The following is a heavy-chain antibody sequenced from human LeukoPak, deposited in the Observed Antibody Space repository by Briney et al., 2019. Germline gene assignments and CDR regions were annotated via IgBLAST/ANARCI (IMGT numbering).Heavy chain of an antibody. V-gene: IGHV1-2*02. D-gene: IGHD5-12*01. CDR3: AGSRVTTIPNLDY. Sequence: ASVKVSCKASGYTFTGYYMHWVRQAPGQGLEWMGWINPNSGATNSAQQFQGRVTMTRDTSISTAYMDLSRLTFDDTAVYFCAGSRVTTIPNLDYWGQGILLTVSS. CDR2: INPNSGAT. CDR1: GYTFTGYY. J-gene: IGHJ4*02.